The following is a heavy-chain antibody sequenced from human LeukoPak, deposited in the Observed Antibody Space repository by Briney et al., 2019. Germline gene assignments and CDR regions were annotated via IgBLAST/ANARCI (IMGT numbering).Heavy chain of an antibody. Sequence: PSETLSLTCTVSGGSISSSSYYWGWIRQPPGKGLEWIGSIYYSGSTYYNPSLKSRVTISVDTSKNQFSLKLSSVTAADTAVYYCARHARPDYYDSSGYFDYWGQGTLVTVSS. J-gene: IGHJ4*02. CDR3: ARHARPDYYDSSGYFDY. CDR2: IYYSGST. CDR1: GGSISSSSYY. D-gene: IGHD3-22*01. V-gene: IGHV4-39*01.